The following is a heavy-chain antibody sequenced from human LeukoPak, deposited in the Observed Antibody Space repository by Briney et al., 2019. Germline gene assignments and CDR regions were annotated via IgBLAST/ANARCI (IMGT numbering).Heavy chain of an antibody. CDR2: IKQDGSEK. V-gene: IGHV3-7*01. J-gene: IGHJ4*02. CDR3: ARVFPYYDSSGYHLDY. CDR1: GFTFSTYW. Sequence: PGGSLRLSCAASGFTFSTYWMNWVRQAPGKGLEWVASIKQDGSEKYYVDSVKGRFTISRDNAKNSLYLQMNSLRAEDTAVYYCARVFPYYDSSGYHLDYWGQGTLVTVSS. D-gene: IGHD3-22*01.